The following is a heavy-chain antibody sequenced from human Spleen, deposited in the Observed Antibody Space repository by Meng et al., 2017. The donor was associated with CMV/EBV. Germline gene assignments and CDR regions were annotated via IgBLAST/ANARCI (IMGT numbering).Heavy chain of an antibody. V-gene: IGHV3-23*01. CDR1: GFTFSSYA. CDR3: AKGLLLFGGANAYFDY. CDR2: ISGIVPGT. J-gene: IGHJ4*02. Sequence: GGSLRLSCATSGFTFSSYAMNWVRQAPGKGLDWVSTISGIVPGTCCADSVMGRFTISRDNSKNTVYLQMNSLRPEETAIYYCAKGLLLFGGANAYFDYWGQGTLVPVSS. D-gene: IGHD3-16*01.